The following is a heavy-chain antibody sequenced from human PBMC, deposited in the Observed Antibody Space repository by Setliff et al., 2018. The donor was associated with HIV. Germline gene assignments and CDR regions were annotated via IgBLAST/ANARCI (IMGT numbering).Heavy chain of an antibody. J-gene: IGHJ4*02. V-gene: IGHV1-2*02. CDR2: INPHSGGT. CDR3: ARDRSHEFDY. Sequence: ASVKVSCKISGYTFTDYYIHWVRQAPEQGLEWMGWINPHSGGTNYAPKFQGRVTVTTDASSRTVYMEVSRLRSDDTAVYFCARDRSHEFDYWGQGTLVTVSS. CDR1: GYTFTDYY.